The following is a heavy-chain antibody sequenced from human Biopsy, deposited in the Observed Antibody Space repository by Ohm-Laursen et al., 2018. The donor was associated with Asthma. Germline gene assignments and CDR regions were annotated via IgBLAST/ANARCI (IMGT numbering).Heavy chain of an antibody. D-gene: IGHD3-22*01. V-gene: IGHV4-4*02. CDR1: GGSISVCNW. Sequence: PSQTLSLTCDVSGGSISVCNWRSWVRHPPGRWLEWIGQIYHLGNANYNPSLKRRFTMSVDKSKNQFSLKLTSVTAADTAVYFCARRWRSYDSSNYYLDQWGQGTLVTVSS. J-gene: IGHJ4*02. CDR3: ARRWRSYDSSNYYLDQ. CDR2: IYHLGNA.